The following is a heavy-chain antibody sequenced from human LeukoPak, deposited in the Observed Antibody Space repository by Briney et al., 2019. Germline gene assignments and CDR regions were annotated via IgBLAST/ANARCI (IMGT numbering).Heavy chain of an antibody. D-gene: IGHD2-2*03. CDR3: ARGLDSSNGMDV. Sequence: PGRSLRLSCAASGFTFSSYGMHWVRQAPGKGLEWVAVIWYDGSNKYYADSVKGRFTISRDNSKNTLYLQMNSLGAEDTAVYYCARGLDSSNGMDVWGKGTTVTVSS. V-gene: IGHV3-33*01. J-gene: IGHJ6*04. CDR1: GFTFSSYG. CDR2: IWYDGSNK.